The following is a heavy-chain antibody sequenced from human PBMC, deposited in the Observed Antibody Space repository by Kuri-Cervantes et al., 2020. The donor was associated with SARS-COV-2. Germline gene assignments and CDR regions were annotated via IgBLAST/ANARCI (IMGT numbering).Heavy chain of an antibody. CDR2: IDWDDDK. J-gene: IGHJ4*02. CDR3: ARTTYYDSSGYYCPFDY. D-gene: IGHD3-22*01. V-gene: IGHV2-70*16. CDR1: GGSISSGGYY. Sequence: TLSLTCTVSGGSISSGGYYWSWIRQPPGKALEWLARIDWDDDKVYSTSLKTRLTISKDTSKNQVVLTMTNMDPVDTATYFCARTTYYDSSGYYCPFDYWGQGTLVTVSS.